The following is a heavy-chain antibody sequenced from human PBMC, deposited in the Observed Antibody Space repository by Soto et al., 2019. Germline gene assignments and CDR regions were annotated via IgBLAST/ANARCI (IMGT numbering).Heavy chain of an antibody. V-gene: IGHV1-2*04. J-gene: IGHJ4*02. CDR1: GYTFTGYY. CDR2: INPNSGGT. CDR3: ARGDIAMAVSRFDS. Sequence: ASVKVSCKASGYTFTGYYMHWVRQAPGQGLEWMGWINPNSGGTNYAQKFQGWVTMTRDTSISTAYMELSRLRSDDTAVYYCARGDIAMAVSRFDSWGQGTLVTVSS. D-gene: IGHD2-15*01.